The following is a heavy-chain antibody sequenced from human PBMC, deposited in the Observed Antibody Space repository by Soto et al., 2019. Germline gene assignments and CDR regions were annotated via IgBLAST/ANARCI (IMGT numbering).Heavy chain of an antibody. Sequence: AASVKVSCKVSGYTLTELSMHWVRQAPGKGLEWMGGFDPEDGETIYAQKFQGRVTMTEDTSTDTAYMELSSLRSEDTAVYYCATVLFVPYCSSTSLRRLCGGAFDIWGQGTMVTVSS. D-gene: IGHD2-2*01. CDR1: GYTLTELS. CDR3: ATVLFVPYCSSTSLRRLCGGAFDI. J-gene: IGHJ3*02. CDR2: FDPEDGET. V-gene: IGHV1-24*01.